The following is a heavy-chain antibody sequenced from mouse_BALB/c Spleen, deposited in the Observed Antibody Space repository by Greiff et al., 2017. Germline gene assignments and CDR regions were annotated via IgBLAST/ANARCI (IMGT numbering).Heavy chain of an antibody. CDR2: IDPENGDT. Sequence: EVQLQQSGAELVRSGASVKLSCTASGFNIKDYYMHWVKQRPEQGLEWIGWIDPENGDTEYAPKFQGKATMTADTSSNTAYLQLSSLTSEDTAVYYCNAGRYDAYAMDYWGQGTSVTVSS. CDR3: NAGRYDAYAMDY. V-gene: IGHV14-4*02. J-gene: IGHJ4*01. CDR1: GFNIKDYY. D-gene: IGHD2-14*01.